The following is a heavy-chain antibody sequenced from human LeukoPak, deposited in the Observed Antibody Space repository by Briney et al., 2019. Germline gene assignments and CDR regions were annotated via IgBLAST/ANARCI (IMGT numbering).Heavy chain of an antibody. V-gene: IGHV4-4*09. CDR1: GGSISSYY. CDR3: AAARPWAPWDYYYYMDV. CDR2: IYTSGST. D-gene: IGHD6-6*01. Sequence: SETLSLTCTVSGGSISSYYWSWIRQPPGKGLDWIGYIYTSGSTNYNPSLKSRVTISVDTSKNQFSLKLSSVTAADTAVYYCAAARPWAPWDYYYYMDVWGKGTTVTVSS. J-gene: IGHJ6*03.